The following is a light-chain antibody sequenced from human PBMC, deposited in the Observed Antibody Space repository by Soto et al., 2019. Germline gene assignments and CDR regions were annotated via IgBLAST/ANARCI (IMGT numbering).Light chain of an antibody. V-gene: IGKV2-30*02. J-gene: IGKJ2*01. Sequence: DVVMTQSPLSLPVTLGQPASISCRSSQSLVHSDGNTYLNWFHPRPGQSPRRLIYKVSNRDSGVPDRFSGSGSDTDFTLKISGVEAEDVGVYYCMQGTHWPPYTFGQGTKLAIK. CDR2: KVS. CDR3: MQGTHWPPYT. CDR1: QSLVHSDGNTY.